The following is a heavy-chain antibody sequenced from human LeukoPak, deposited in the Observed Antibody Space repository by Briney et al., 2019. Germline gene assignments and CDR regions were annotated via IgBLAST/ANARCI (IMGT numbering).Heavy chain of an antibody. V-gene: IGHV3-23*01. CDR2: ISGSGGST. CDR3: ANLEMAKDY. J-gene: IGHJ4*02. D-gene: IGHD5-24*01. Sequence: EASVKVSCKASGGTFSSYAMSWVRQAPGKGLEWVSAISGSGGSTYYADSVKGRFTISRDSSKNTLYPQMNSLRAEDTAVYYCANLEMAKDYWGQGTLVTVSS. CDR1: GGTFSSYA.